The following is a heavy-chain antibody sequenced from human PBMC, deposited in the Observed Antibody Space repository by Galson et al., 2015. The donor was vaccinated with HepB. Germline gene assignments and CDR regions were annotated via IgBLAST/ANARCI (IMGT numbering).Heavy chain of an antibody. CDR2: IYYSGST. D-gene: IGHD2-8*02. J-gene: IGHJ3*02. CDR3: ARGRRDIVLVVYALDAFDI. V-gene: IGHV4-61*08. CDR1: GGSISSGDYY. Sequence: LSLTCTVSGGSISSGDYYWSWIRQPPGKGLEWIGYIYYSGSTNNNPSLKSRVTISVDTSKNQFSLKLSSVTAADTAVYYCARGRRDIVLVVYALDAFDIWGQGTMVTVSS.